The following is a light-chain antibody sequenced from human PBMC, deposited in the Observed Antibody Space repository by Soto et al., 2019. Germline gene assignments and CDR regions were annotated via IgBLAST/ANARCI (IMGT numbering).Light chain of an antibody. Sequence: EIVLTQSPGTLSLSPGERATLSCRASQSVSSSFLAWYQQKPGQAPRLLIYGASIRAGGIPDRFSGSGSGTDFTLTISRLEPEDFAVYYCQQYHNSPRTFGQGTKVEIK. V-gene: IGKV3-20*01. CDR2: GAS. J-gene: IGKJ1*01. CDR1: QSVSSSF. CDR3: QQYHNSPRT.